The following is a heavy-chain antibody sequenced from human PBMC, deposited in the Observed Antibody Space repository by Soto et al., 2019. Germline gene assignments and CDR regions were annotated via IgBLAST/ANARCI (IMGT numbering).Heavy chain of an antibody. CDR2: VHYSGTT. CDR3: ARRWSGTDY. CDR1: GGSISPYY. J-gene: IGHJ4*02. D-gene: IGHD3-10*01. Sequence: PSETLSLTCTVSGGSISPYYWNWIRQPPGKGLEWIAYVHYSGTTSYNLSLKSRVTISLDTSNNQFSLTLSSVTAADTAVYYCARRWSGTDYWGQGTVVTVSS. V-gene: IGHV4-59*01.